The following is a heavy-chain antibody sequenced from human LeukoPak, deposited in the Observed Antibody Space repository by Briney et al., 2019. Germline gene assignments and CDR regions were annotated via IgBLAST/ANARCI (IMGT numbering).Heavy chain of an antibody. CDR3: AYSGSYWAPPY. CDR1: GGIFGSYA. V-gene: IGHV1-69*06. J-gene: IGHJ4*02. D-gene: IGHD1-26*01. Sequence: SVKVSCKASGGIFGSYAINWVRQAPGQGLEWMGRIIPIFGTANYAQKFQGRVTITADKSTSTAYMELSSLRSEDTAVYYCAYSGSYWAPPYWGQGTLVTVSS. CDR2: IIPIFGTA.